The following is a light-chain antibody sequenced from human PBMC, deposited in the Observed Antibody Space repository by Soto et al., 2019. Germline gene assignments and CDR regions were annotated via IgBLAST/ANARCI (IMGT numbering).Light chain of an antibody. J-gene: IGLJ2*01. CDR1: SSDVGSYKL. Sequence: QSALTQPASVSGSPGQSITISCTGTSSDVGSYKLVSWYQQHPGKAPKRMIYEGSERPSGVSNRFSGSKSGNTASLTISGRQAEDEADYYCCAYAGSSTDVVLGGGTKVTVL. CDR3: CAYAGSSTDVV. V-gene: IGLV2-23*01. CDR2: EGS.